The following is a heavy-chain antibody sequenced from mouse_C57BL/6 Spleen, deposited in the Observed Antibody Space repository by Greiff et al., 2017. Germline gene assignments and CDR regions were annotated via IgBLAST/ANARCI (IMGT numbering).Heavy chain of an antibody. CDR3: ARTYYDYDNAMDY. Sequence: DVKLQESGPVLVKPGASVKMSCKASGYTFTDYYMNWVKQSHGKSLEWIGVINPYNGGTSYNQKFKGKATLTVDKSSSTAYMELNSLTSEDSAVYYCARTYYDYDNAMDYWGQGTSVTVSS. CDR1: GYTFTDYY. J-gene: IGHJ4*01. CDR2: INPYNGGT. V-gene: IGHV1-19*01. D-gene: IGHD2-4*01.